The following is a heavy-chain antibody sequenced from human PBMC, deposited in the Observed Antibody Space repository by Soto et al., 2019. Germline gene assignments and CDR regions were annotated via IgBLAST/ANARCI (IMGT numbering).Heavy chain of an antibody. CDR1: GFTFSSYE. J-gene: IGHJ4*02. D-gene: IGHD2-21*01. CDR3: AREELNCGGDCFAF. CDR2: IGTSSTNI. Sequence: EVQLVESGGDLVQPGRSLRLSCAASGFTFSSYEFNWVRQAPGKGLEWISYIGTSSTNIYYADSVKGRFTSSRDNAKNALYLQMNNLRAEDTAIYYCAREELNCGGDCFAFWGQGTLVTVSS. V-gene: IGHV3-48*03.